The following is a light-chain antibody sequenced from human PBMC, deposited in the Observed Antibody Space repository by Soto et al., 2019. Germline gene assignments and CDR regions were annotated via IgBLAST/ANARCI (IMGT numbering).Light chain of an antibody. J-gene: IGKJ4*01. CDR2: GAS. CDR1: QTFGTS. V-gene: IGKV3-15*01. CDR3: QQHNAWPLT. Sequence: EIVLTQSPATLSVSPGERATLSSRASQTFGTSLGCYQQKPGQAPSLLIFGASTRAAGIPARFSGSGSGTDFTLTISSLQSEDFAVYYCQQHNAWPLTFGGGTEVEIK.